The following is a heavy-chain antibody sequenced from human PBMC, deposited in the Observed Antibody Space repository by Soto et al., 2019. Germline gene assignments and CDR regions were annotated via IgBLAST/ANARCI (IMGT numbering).Heavy chain of an antibody. CDR2: FKTNSDGGTV. V-gene: IGHV3-15*01. CDR1: GFTFSNAW. Sequence: EVHLVESGGGLVKAGGSLRLSCAASGFTFSNAWMSWVRQAPGKGLEWIGRFKTNSDGGTVDYASPVKGRFTISRDDSKSMLYLDLNSLKTEDTGVYFCATVYCATTSCYAPFDYWGKGTLVTVSS. D-gene: IGHD2-2*01. J-gene: IGHJ4*02. CDR3: ATVYCATTSCYAPFDY.